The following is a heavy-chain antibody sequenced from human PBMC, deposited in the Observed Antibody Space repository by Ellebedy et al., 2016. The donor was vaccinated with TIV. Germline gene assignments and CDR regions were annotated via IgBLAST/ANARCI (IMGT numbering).Heavy chain of an antibody. V-gene: IGHV3-7*03. Sequence: PGGSLRLSCAASGFTFSSYWMSWVRQAPGKGLEWVANTKPDGGEIYYVDSVKGRFTVSRDNAKNSLSLQMNSLRAEDTAVYYCAREGTGIFDWWGQGTLVTVSS. CDR3: AREGTGIFDW. J-gene: IGHJ4*02. CDR2: TKPDGGEI. CDR1: GFTFSSYW. D-gene: IGHD3-9*01.